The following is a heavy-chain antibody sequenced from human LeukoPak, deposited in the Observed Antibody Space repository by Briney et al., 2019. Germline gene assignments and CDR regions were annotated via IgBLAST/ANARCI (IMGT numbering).Heavy chain of an antibody. CDR2: IYPGDSDT. J-gene: IGHJ4*02. CDR3: ARLPVYFSLDY. Sequence: GESLKISCKGSGSRFTSYWIGWVRPMPGKGLEWMGIIYPGDSDTRYSPSFQGQVTISADKSISTAYLQWSSLKASDTAMYYCARLPVYFSLDYWGQGTLVTVSS. D-gene: IGHD3-9*01. V-gene: IGHV5-51*01. CDR1: GSRFTSYW.